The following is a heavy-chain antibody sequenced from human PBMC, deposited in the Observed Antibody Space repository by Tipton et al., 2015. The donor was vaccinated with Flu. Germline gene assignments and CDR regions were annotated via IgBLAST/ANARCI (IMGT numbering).Heavy chain of an antibody. Sequence: TLFLTCGVSGDSIRDSNYYWGWIRQPPGKGLEWIGNTFHSGNTYLNPSLKSRVTISIDTSKNQFSLKLSSVTAADTAVYYCARDMPQGIVVIPPAKRFDFWGQGTLVTVSS. CDR3: ARDMPQGIVVIPPAKRFDF. J-gene: IGHJ4*02. CDR1: GDSIRDSNYY. CDR2: TFHSGNT. V-gene: IGHV4-39*07. D-gene: IGHD2-2*01.